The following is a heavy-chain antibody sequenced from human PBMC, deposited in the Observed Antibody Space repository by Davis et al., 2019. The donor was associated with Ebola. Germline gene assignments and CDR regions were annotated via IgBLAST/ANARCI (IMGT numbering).Heavy chain of an antibody. CDR3: ARVGLLWFGELLHPRYWYFDL. Sequence: SETLSLTCAVSGGSISSGGYSWSWIRQPPGKGLEWIGYMYYSGSTNYNPSLKSRVTISVDTSKNQFSLKLSSVTAADTAVYYCARVGLLWFGELLHPRYWYFDLWGRGTLVTVSS. D-gene: IGHD3-10*01. J-gene: IGHJ2*01. CDR2: MYYSGST. V-gene: IGHV4-61*08. CDR1: GGSISSGGYS.